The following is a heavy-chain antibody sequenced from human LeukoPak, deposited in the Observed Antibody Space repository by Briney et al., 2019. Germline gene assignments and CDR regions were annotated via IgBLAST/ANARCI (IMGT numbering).Heavy chain of an antibody. D-gene: IGHD3-22*01. CDR3: ASNDSSGFDH. CDR2: INLKSGGT. CDR1: GYTFTGYY. Sequence: ASVKVSCKASGYTFTGYYMHWVRQAPGQGREWRGWINLKSGGTNYAQKFQGRVTMTRDTSISRACRELSRLRSDETAVYYCASNDSSGFDHWGQGTLVTVSS. J-gene: IGHJ4*02. V-gene: IGHV1-2*02.